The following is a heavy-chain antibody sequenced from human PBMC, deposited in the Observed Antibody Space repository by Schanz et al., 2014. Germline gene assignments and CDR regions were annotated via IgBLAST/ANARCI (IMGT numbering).Heavy chain of an antibody. V-gene: IGHV3-23*01. Sequence: EVQLLESGGGLVRPGGSLRLSCAASGFTFSNYAMSWVRQAPGKGLEWVSSISHSGGSKYYADSVKGRFTISRDNSENTLYLQMNSLRAEDTALYYCARPRFDYGEVDYWGQGTLVTVSS. J-gene: IGHJ4*02. CDR3: ARPRFDYGEVDY. CDR1: GFTFSNYA. CDR2: ISHSGGSK. D-gene: IGHD4-17*01.